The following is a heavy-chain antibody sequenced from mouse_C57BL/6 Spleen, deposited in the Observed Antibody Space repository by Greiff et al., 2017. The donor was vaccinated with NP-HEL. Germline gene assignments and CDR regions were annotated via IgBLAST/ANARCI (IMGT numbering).Heavy chain of an antibody. V-gene: IGHV1-81*01. CDR2: IYPRSGNT. CDR3: AAYGNHFAY. D-gene: IGHD2-1*01. CDR1: GYTFTSYG. Sequence: QVQLKQSGAELARPGASVKLSCKASGYTFTSYGISWVKQRTGQGLEWIGEIYPRSGNTYYNEKFKGKATLTADKSSSTAYMELRSLTSEDSAVYFCAAYGNHFAYWGQGTLVTVSA. J-gene: IGHJ3*01.